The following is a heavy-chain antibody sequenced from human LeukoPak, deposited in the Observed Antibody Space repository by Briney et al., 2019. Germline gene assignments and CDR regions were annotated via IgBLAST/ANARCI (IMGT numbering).Heavy chain of an antibody. J-gene: IGHJ5*02. Sequence: GGSLRLSCAASGFTFSSYSMNWVRQAPGKGLEWVSYIGGSATTIHYADSLKGRFTVSRDNAKNSLYLQMNSLRAEDTAVYYCARDFCDHWGQGTLVTVSS. D-gene: IGHD3-3*01. CDR3: ARDFCDH. CDR1: GFTFSSYS. CDR2: IGGSATTI. V-gene: IGHV3-48*04.